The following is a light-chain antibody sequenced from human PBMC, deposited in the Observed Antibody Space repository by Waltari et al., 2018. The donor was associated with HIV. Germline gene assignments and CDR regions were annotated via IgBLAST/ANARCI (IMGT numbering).Light chain of an antibody. CDR1: KLGDKY. CDR2: QDS. CDR3: QAWDSRTS. J-gene: IGLJ2*01. V-gene: IGLV3-1*01. Sequence: SYELTQPPSVSVSPGQTASITCSGDKLGDKYDSWYQQKARQSPVLVIFQDSKRPSGIPERFSGSNAGNTATLTISGTQAMDEADYYCQAWDSRTSFGGGTKLTVL.